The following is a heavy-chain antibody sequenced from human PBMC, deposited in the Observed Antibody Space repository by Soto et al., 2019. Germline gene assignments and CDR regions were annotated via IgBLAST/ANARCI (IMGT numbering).Heavy chain of an antibody. CDR1: GFTVSSNY. CDR2: IYSGGST. D-gene: IGHD3-10*01. CDR3: ARDLGRGRLAFDY. V-gene: IGHV3-53*01. J-gene: IGHJ4*02. Sequence: GSLRLSCAASGFTVSSNYMSWVRQAPGKGLEWVSVIYSGGSTYYADSVKGRFTISRDTSKNTLSLPMNSLRAEDTAVYYCARDLGRGRLAFDYWGQGTLVTASS.